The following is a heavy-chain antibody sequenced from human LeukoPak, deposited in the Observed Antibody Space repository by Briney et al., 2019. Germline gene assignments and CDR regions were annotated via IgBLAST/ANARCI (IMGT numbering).Heavy chain of an antibody. V-gene: IGHV3-11*01. J-gene: IGHJ5*02. Sequence: GGSLRLSCAASGFTFSDYYMTWIRQAPGKGLEWISYISSGGSTIYYADSVRGQFTISRDNAKNSLYLQMNSLRAEDTAVYYCARVQKGIAAAGAGGGWFEPWGQGTLVTASA. CDR1: GFTFSDYY. CDR2: ISSGGSTI. D-gene: IGHD6-13*01. CDR3: ARVQKGIAAAGAGGGWFEP.